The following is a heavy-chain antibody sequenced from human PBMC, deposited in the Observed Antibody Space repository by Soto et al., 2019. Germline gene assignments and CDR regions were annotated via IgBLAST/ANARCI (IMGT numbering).Heavy chain of an antibody. CDR2: SSAYNGNT. D-gene: IGHD3-10*01. V-gene: IGHV1-18*01. Sequence: QVQLVQSGAEVKKPGASVKVSCKASGYTFTSYGISWVRQAPGQGREWMGWSSAYNGNTNYAQKLQGRFTMTTDTSTSTAYMELRSLRSDDAAVYYCARDQQAVLWFGAAEFDYWGQGTLVTVSS. CDR1: GYTFTSYG. CDR3: ARDQQAVLWFGAAEFDY. J-gene: IGHJ4*02.